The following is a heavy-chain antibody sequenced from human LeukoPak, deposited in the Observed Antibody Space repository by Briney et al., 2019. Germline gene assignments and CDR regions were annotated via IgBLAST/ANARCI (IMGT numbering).Heavy chain of an antibody. J-gene: IGHJ5*01. D-gene: IGHD6-13*01. CDR2: MSPHSGNT. Sequence: RASVTVSCKASGYTFGSYDINWVRQATGQGLEWMGWMSPHSGNTGYAQKYQGRITITRNISMSAAYMELSSLRSEDTAVYYCARVGVVAAAYTGEGGYNWFDSWGQGTLVTVSS. CDR3: ARVGVVAAAYTGEGGYNWFDS. V-gene: IGHV1-8*03. CDR1: GYTFGSYD.